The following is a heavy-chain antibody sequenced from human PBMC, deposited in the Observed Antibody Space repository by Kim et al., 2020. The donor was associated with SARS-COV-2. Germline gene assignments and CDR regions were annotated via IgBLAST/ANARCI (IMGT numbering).Heavy chain of an antibody. J-gene: IGHJ2*01. D-gene: IGHD4-17*01. Sequence: SVKVSCKASGGTFSSYAISWVRQAPGQGLEWMGGIIPIFGTANYAQKFQGRVTITADESTSTAYMELSSLRSEDTAVYYCARVPLRWYRYSNWYFDLWGRGTLVTVSS. CDR1: GGTFSSYA. CDR2: IIPIFGTA. CDR3: ARVPLRWYRYSNWYFDL. V-gene: IGHV1-69*13.